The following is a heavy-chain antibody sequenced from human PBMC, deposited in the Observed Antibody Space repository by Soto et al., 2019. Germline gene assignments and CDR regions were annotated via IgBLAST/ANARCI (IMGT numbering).Heavy chain of an antibody. J-gene: IGHJ3*02. V-gene: IGHV4-31*03. Sequence: QVQLQESGPGLVKPSQTLSLTCTVSGGSISSGGYYWSWIRQHPGNGLEWIGYMYYSGSTYYNPSLKSRVTISVDTSKNQFSLKLSSVTAADTAVYYCAREGGFLPYYYDSSGDRGAFDIWGQGTMVTVSS. CDR1: GGSISSGGYY. D-gene: IGHD3-22*01. CDR3: AREGGFLPYYYDSSGDRGAFDI. CDR2: MYYSGST.